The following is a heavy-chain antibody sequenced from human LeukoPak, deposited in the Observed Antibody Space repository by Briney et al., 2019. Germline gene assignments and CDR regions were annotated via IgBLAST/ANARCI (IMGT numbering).Heavy chain of an antibody. V-gene: IGHV1-69*05. J-gene: IGHJ5*02. CDR1: GGTFSSYA. CDR2: IIPIFGTA. Sequence: SVKVSCKASGGTFSSYAISWVRQAPGQGLEWMGGIIPIFGTANYAQKFQGRVTITTDEPTSTAYMELSSLRSEDTAVYYCARGTTVTTNWFDPWGQGTLVSVSS. CDR3: ARGTTVTTNWFDP. D-gene: IGHD4-11*01.